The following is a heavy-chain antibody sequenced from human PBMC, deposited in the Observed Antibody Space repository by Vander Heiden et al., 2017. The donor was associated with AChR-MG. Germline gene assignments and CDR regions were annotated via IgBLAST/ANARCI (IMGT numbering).Heavy chain of an antibody. CDR1: GFTFSSYA. CDR3: ARAPLYDFWSGRGGVHGMDV. CDR2: ISGSGGST. Sequence: EVQLLESGGGLVQPGGSLRLSCAASGFTFSSYAMSWVRQASGKGLEWVSAISGSGGSTYYADSVKGRFTISRDNSKNTLYLQMNSLRAEDTAVYYCARAPLYDFWSGRGGVHGMDVWGQGTTVTVSS. J-gene: IGHJ6*02. D-gene: IGHD3-3*01. V-gene: IGHV3-23*01.